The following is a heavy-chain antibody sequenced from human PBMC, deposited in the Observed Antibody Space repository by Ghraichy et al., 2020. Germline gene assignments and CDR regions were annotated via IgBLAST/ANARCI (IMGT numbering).Heavy chain of an antibody. J-gene: IGHJ4*02. CDR3: AKDFQITMVRGVIGFDY. CDR1: GFTFSSYA. D-gene: IGHD3-10*01. CDR2: ISGSGGST. V-gene: IGHV3-23*01. Sequence: GSLNISCAASGFTFSSYAMSWVRQAPGKGLEWVSAISGSGGSTYYADSVKGRFTISRDNSKNTLYLQMNSLRAEDTAVYYCAKDFQITMVRGVIGFDYWGQGTLVTVSS.